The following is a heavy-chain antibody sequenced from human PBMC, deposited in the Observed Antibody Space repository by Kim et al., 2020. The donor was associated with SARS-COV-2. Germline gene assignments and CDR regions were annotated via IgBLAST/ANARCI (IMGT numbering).Heavy chain of an antibody. J-gene: IGHJ4*02. D-gene: IGHD3-10*01. CDR1: GGSFSGYY. CDR2: INHSGST. CDR3: ARATWRVRGPRPSGY. V-gene: IGHV4-34*01. Sequence: SETLSLTCAVYGGSFSGYYWSWIRQPPGKGLEWIGEINHSGSTNYNPSLKSRVTISVDTSKNQFSLKLSSVTAADTAVYYCARATWRVRGPRPSGYWGQGTLVTVSS.